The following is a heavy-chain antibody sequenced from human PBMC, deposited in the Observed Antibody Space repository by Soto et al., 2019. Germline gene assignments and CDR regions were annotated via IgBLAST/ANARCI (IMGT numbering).Heavy chain of an antibody. CDR3: ARDTPEYCGGDCYSPFDY. D-gene: IGHD2-21*02. CDR1: GFTFSSSA. J-gene: IGHJ4*02. CDR2: IDVGHGNA. V-gene: IGHV1-58*01. Sequence: SVKVSCKTSGFTFSSSAVHWVRQARGHRLQWIGWIDVGHGNANYAQMLQERVTISRDISTSTAYMELRSLRSDDTAVYYCARDTPEYCGGDCYSPFDYWGQGTLVTVSS.